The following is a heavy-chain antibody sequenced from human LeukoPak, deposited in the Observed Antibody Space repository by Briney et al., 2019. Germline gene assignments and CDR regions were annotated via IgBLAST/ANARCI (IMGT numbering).Heavy chain of an antibody. CDR1: GGTFSSYA. CDR2: IIPILGIA. D-gene: IGHD3-9*01. CDR3: ARPGLYYDILTA. Sequence: SVKVSCKASGGTFSSYAISWVRQAPGQGLEWMGRIIPILGIANYAQKFQGRVTITADKSTSTACMELSSLRSEDTAVYYCARPGLYYDILTAWGQGTLVTVSS. V-gene: IGHV1-69*04. J-gene: IGHJ5*02.